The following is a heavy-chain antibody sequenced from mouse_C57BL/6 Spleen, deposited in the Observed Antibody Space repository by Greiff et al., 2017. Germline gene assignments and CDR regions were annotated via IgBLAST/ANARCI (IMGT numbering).Heavy chain of an antibody. CDR3: ARQLRLSYFDY. Sequence: QVQLQQPGAELVRPGSSVKLSCKASGYTFTSSWMDWVKQRPGQGLEWIGNIYPSDSETHYNQKFKDKATLTVDKSSSTAYMQLSSLTSEDSAVYYCARQLRLSYFDYWGQGTTLTVSS. CDR2: IYPSDSET. D-gene: IGHD3-2*02. CDR1: GYTFTSSW. V-gene: IGHV1-61*01. J-gene: IGHJ2*01.